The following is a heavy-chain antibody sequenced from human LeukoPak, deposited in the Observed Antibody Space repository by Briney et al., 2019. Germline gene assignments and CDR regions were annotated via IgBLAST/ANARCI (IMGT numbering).Heavy chain of an antibody. Sequence: GESLKISCKGTGYSFTSYWIGWVRQMPGKGLEWMGIIYPGDSDTRYSPSFQGQVTISADKSISTAYLQWSSLKASDTAVYYCARHLDSGYDYSTFDYWGQGTLVTVSS. J-gene: IGHJ4*02. D-gene: IGHD5-12*01. V-gene: IGHV5-51*01. CDR2: IYPGDSDT. CDR1: GYSFTSYW. CDR3: ARHLDSGYDYSTFDY.